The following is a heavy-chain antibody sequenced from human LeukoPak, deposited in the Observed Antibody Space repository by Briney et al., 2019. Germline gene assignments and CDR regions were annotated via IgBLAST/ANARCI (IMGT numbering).Heavy chain of an antibody. V-gene: IGHV4-34*01. Sequence: SSETLSLTCAVYGGSFSGYYWSWIRQPPGKGLEWIGEINHSGSTNYNPSLKSRVTISVDTSKNQFSLKLSSVTAADTAVYYCARGDIVVVPAAIHTRPFDYWGQGTLVTVSS. D-gene: IGHD2-2*02. CDR2: INHSGST. CDR3: ARGDIVVVPAAIHTRPFDY. J-gene: IGHJ4*02. CDR1: GGSFSGYY.